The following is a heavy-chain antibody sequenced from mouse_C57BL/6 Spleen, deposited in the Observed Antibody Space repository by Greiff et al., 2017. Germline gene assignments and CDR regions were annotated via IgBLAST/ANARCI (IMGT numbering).Heavy chain of an antibody. D-gene: IGHD2-1*01. Sequence: EVNLVESGGDLVKPGGSLKLSCAASGFTFSSSGMSWVRQTPGKRLEWVATISSGGSYTYYPDSVKGRFTISRDNAKNTLYLQMSSLKSEDTAMYYCARHVVTPFYFDCRGQGSTLTVCS. CDR2: ISSGGSYT. CDR3: ARHVVTPFYFDC. J-gene: IGHJ2*01. V-gene: IGHV5-6*01. CDR1: GFTFSSSG.